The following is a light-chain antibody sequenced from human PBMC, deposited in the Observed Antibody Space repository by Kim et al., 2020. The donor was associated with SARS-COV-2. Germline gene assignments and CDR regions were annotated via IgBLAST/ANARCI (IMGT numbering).Light chain of an antibody. J-gene: IGLJ3*02. CDR2: DVS. CDR1: SSDVGGYNY. Sequence: GHSVTIACTGTSSDVGGYNYVSWYQQHPGKVPKLLIFDVSRRPSGVPDRFSGSKSGNTASLTISGLQAEDEADYYCCSNAGRYTWVFGGGTQLTVL. V-gene: IGLV2-11*01. CDR3: CSNAGRYTWV.